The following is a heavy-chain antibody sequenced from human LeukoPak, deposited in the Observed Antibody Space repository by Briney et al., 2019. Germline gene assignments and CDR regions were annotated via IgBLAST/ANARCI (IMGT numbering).Heavy chain of an antibody. CDR1: GFAFGTYA. D-gene: IGHD5-18*01. Sequence: GGSLRLSCAGSGFAFGTYAMSWVRQAPGKGLEWVSGISDNEGSTYYTDSVKGRFTISRDNTKNTVYLQMNNLRPDDTAVYFCARHDSFIPYWGQGTLVTVSS. CDR3: ARHDSFIPY. V-gene: IGHV3-23*01. J-gene: IGHJ4*02. CDR2: ISDNEGST.